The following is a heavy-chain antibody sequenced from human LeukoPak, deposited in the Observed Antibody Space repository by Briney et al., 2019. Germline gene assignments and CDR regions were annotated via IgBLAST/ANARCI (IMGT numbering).Heavy chain of an antibody. CDR3: AKDRYYYGSGSPLDWFDP. V-gene: IGHV3-23*01. CDR2: ISGSGGST. Sequence: GGSLRLSCAASGFTFSSYAMSWVRQAPGEGLEWVSAISGSGGSTYYADSVKGRFTISRDNSKNTPYLQMNSLRAEDTAVYYCAKDRYYYGSGSPLDWFDPWGQGTLVTVSS. J-gene: IGHJ5*02. CDR1: GFTFSSYA. D-gene: IGHD3-10*01.